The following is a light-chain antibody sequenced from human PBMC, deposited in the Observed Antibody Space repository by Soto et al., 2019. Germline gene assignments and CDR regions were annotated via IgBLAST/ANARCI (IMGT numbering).Light chain of an antibody. V-gene: IGLV1-51*01. CDR2: DSE. CDR3: ATWDSRLSVGI. CDR1: TSNIGDNH. Sequence: QSVLTQLPSVSAAPGQKVTISCSGSTSNIGDNHVSWYQHLPGTAPKLLIFDSEERPSGIPDRFSASKSGTSATLGITGLQTGDEADYYCATWDSRLSVGIFGGGTKLTVL. J-gene: IGLJ2*01.